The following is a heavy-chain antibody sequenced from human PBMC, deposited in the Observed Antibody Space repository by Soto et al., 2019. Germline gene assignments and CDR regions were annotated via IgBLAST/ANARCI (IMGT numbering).Heavy chain of an antibody. CDR3: AREWTAAGTVYYYGMDV. Sequence: ASVKVSCKASGYTFTGYYMHWVRQAPGQGLEWMGWINPNSGGTNYAQKFQGWVTMTRDTSISTAYMELGRLRSDDTAVYYCAREWTAAGTVYYYGMDVWGQGTTVTVSS. J-gene: IGHJ6*02. V-gene: IGHV1-2*04. CDR1: GYTFTGYY. CDR2: INPNSGGT. D-gene: IGHD6-13*01.